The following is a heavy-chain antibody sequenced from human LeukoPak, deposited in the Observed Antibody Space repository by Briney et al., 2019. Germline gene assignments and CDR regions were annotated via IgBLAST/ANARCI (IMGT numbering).Heavy chain of an antibody. CDR2: IYYSGST. V-gene: IGHV4-59*01. D-gene: IGHD3-22*01. CDR1: GGSISSYY. J-gene: IGHJ4*02. CDR3: ARGRRDSSGYYNDY. Sequence: SETLSLTCTVFGGSISSYYWSWIRQPPGKGLEWIGYIYYSGSTNYNPSLKSRVTISVDTSKNQFSLKLSSVTAADTAVYYCARGRRDSSGYYNDYWGQGTLVTVSS.